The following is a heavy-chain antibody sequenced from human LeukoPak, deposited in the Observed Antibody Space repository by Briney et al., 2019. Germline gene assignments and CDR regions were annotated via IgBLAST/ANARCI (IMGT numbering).Heavy chain of an antibody. Sequence: GQSLKISCKGSGYSFTTYWIAWVRQMPGRGLEWMGIISPDDSDIRYSPSFQGHVTISADKSISTAYLQWSSLQASDTAMYYCARHEGSGSYYSYWGKGTLVTVSS. CDR2: ISPDDSDI. CDR1: GYSFTTYW. J-gene: IGHJ4*02. D-gene: IGHD1-26*01. CDR3: ARHEGSGSYYSY. V-gene: IGHV5-51*01.